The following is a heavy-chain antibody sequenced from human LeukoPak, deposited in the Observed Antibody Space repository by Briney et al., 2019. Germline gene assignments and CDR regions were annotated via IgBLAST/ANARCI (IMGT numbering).Heavy chain of an antibody. Sequence: GGSLRLSCAASGFIFNTHGMNWVRQPPGKGLEWVSYISSGGSPIYYADSVKGRFTISRDNGKNSLFLQMNSLRAEDTAVYYCATSRPNWGWRKWLDPWGQGTLVTVSS. CDR3: ATSRPNWGWRKWLDP. V-gene: IGHV3-48*01. D-gene: IGHD7-27*01. CDR1: GFIFNTHG. CDR2: ISSGGSPI. J-gene: IGHJ5*02.